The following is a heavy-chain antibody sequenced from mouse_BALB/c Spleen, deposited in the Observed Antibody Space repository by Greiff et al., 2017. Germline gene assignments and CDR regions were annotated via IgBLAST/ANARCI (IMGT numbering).Heavy chain of an antibody. D-gene: IGHD2-4*01. J-gene: IGHJ2*01. CDR1: GYTFTSYW. CDR2: IYPGDGDT. CDR3: ATIYYDYDDDFDY. Sequence: QVQLQQSGAELARPGASVKLSCKASGYTFTSYWMQWVKQRPGQGLEWIGAIYPGDGDTRYTQKFKGKATLTADKSSSTAYMQLSSLASEDSAVYYCATIYYDYDDDFDYWGQGTTLTVSS. V-gene: IGHV1-87*01.